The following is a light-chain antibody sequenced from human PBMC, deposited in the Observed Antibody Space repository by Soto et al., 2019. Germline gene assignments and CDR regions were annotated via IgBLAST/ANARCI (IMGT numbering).Light chain of an antibody. V-gene: IGLV1-44*01. J-gene: IGLJ3*02. Sequence: QPVLTQPPSVSGTPGQTVTISCSGSSSDIGSNSVNWYQHLPGTAPRVVIYNNNQRPSGVPDRFSGSKSGTSASLAISGLRSEDEADYYCATWDDSLNGVFGGGTKLTVL. CDR3: ATWDDSLNGV. CDR1: SSDIGSNS. CDR2: NNN.